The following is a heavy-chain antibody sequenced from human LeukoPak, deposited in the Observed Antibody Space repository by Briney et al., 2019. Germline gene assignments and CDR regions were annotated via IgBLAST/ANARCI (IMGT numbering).Heavy chain of an antibody. J-gene: IGHJ4*02. CDR3: ARDLAVAIDY. CDR1: GFTFSSYS. CDR2: ISSSSSYI. Sequence: GGSLRLSCAASGFTFSSYSMNLVRQAPGKGLEWVSSISSSSSYIYYADSVKCRFTISRDNAKNSLYLQMNSLRAEDTAVYYCARDLAVAIDYWGQGTLVTVSS. V-gene: IGHV3-21*01.